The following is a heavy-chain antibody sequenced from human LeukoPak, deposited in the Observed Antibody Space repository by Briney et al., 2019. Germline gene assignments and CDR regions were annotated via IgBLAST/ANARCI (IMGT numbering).Heavy chain of an antibody. V-gene: IGHV3-66*01. CDR2: IYNDGST. CDR3: ARDAGALTC. J-gene: IGHJ4*02. CDR1: GFTVSNNF. Sequence: GGSLRLSCAAPGFTVSNNFMNWVRQAPGKGLEWVSLIYNDGSTYYAESVKGRFTISRDNSKNTLYLQMNNLRPEDTAVYYCARDAGALTCWGQGTLVTVSS. D-gene: IGHD3-10*01.